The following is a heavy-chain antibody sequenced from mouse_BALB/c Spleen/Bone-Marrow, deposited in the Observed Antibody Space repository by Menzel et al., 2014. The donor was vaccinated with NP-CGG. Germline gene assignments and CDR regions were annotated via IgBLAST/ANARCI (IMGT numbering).Heavy chain of an antibody. Sequence: EVQLQQSGPELVKPGASVKMSCKASGYTFTSYVMHWVKQKPGQGLEWIGYINPYNDGTKYNEKFKGKATLTSDKSSSTAYMELSSLTSKDSAVYYCARGGYYGYYAMDYWGQGTSVTVSS. J-gene: IGHJ4*01. V-gene: IGHV1-14*01. CDR1: GYTFTSYV. CDR2: INPYNDGT. D-gene: IGHD1-2*01. CDR3: ARGGYYGYYAMDY.